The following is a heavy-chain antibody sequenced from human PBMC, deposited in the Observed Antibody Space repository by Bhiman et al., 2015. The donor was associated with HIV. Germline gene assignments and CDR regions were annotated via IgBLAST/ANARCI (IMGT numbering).Heavy chain of an antibody. J-gene: IGHJ4*01. CDR1: GFTFSSYG. CDR2: ISYDGSNK. CDR3: AKDLGTWGPLDY. V-gene: IGHV3-30*18. D-gene: IGHD3-16*01. Sequence: QVQLVESGGGVVQPGRSLRLSCAASGFTFSSYGMHWVRQAPGKGLEWVAVISYDGSNKYYVDSVKGRFTISRDNSKNTLYLQMNSLRPEDTALYYCAKDLGTWGPLDYWGHGTLVTVSS.